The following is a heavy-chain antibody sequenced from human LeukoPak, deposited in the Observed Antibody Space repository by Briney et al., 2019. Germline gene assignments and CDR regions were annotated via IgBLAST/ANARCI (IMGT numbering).Heavy chain of an antibody. J-gene: IGHJ4*02. D-gene: IGHD3-3*01. CDR2: IIPIFGTA. Sequence: ASVKVSCKASGGTFSSYATSWVRQAPGQGLEWMGGIIPIFGTANYAQKFQGRVTITADKSTSTAYMELSSLRSEDTAVYYCARDPARGLRFLEWLFDWGQGTLVTVSS. V-gene: IGHV1-69*06. CDR1: GGTFSSYA. CDR3: ARDPARGLRFLEWLFD.